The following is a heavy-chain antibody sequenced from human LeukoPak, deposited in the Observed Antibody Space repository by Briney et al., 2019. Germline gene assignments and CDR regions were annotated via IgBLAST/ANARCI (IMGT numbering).Heavy chain of an antibody. CDR1: GGTFSSYA. V-gene: IGHV1-69*13. CDR3: ARDRSRYSVFGVVIIPDAFDI. Sequence: SVKVSCKASGGTFSSYAISWVRQAPGQGLEWMGGIIPIFGTANYAQKFQGRVTITADESTSTAYMELSSLRSEDTAVYYCARDRSRYSVFGVVIIPDAFDIWGQGTMVTVSS. J-gene: IGHJ3*02. CDR2: IIPIFGTA. D-gene: IGHD3-3*01.